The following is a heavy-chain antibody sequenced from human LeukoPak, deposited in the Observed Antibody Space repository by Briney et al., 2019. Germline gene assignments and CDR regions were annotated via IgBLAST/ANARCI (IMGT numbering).Heavy chain of an antibody. Sequence: QTLSLTCAISGDSVSSNDAAWNWIRQSPSRGLEWLGRTFYRSKWYYDSAVSVKSRITINPDTSKNQFSLQLNSVTPEDTAVCYCARENTLVRGTRNPFDYWGRGTLVTVSS. D-gene: IGHD3-10*01. V-gene: IGHV6-1*01. CDR1: GDSVSSNDAA. J-gene: IGHJ4*02. CDR3: ARENTLVRGTRNPFDY. CDR2: TFYRSKWYY.